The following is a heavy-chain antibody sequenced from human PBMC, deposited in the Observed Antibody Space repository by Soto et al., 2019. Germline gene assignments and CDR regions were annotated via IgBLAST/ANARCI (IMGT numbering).Heavy chain of an antibody. CDR1: GFTFLLYS. CDR3: AKDRTGTVYNWFDP. Sequence: GCSLRLSCAASGFTFLLYSILWVHQAPGKGLEWVSAISGSGGSTYYADSVKGRFTISRDNSKNTLYLQMNSLRAEDTAVYYCAKDRTGTVYNWFDPWGQGTLVTVSS. V-gene: IGHV3-23*01. D-gene: IGHD1-1*01. CDR2: ISGSGGST. J-gene: IGHJ5*02.